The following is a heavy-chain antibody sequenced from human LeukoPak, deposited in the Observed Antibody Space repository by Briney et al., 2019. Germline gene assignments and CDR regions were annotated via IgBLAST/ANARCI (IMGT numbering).Heavy chain of an antibody. CDR1: GGSISSYY. Sequence: PSETLSLTCTVSGGSISSYYWSWIRQPPGKGLEWIGYIYYSGSTNYNPSLKSRVTISVDTSKNQFSLKLSSVTAADTAVYYCARLYYYDSSGYYGAFDIWGQGTMVTVSS. J-gene: IGHJ3*02. D-gene: IGHD3-22*01. V-gene: IGHV4-59*08. CDR2: IYYSGST. CDR3: ARLYYYDSSGYYGAFDI.